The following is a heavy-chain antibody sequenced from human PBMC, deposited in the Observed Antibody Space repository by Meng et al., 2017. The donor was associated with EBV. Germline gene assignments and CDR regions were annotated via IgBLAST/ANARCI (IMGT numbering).Heavy chain of an antibody. CDR1: GGPFRYYA. J-gene: IGHJ4*02. Sequence: QLQLVQSASWVEKPGASVKVSCKTSGGPFRYYAISWVRQAPGQGLEWLGGFLPRLGAPNYAQKFHGRVKITADESTSTHYMDLSSLRSEDTAIYYCASESGRGYTPDYWGQGTLVTVSS. CDR2: FLPRLGAP. CDR3: ASESGRGYTPDY. D-gene: IGHD3-10*01. V-gene: IGHV1-69*01.